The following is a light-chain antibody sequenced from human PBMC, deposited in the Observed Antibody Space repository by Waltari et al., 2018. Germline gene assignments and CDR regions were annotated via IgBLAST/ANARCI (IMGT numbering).Light chain of an antibody. Sequence: EFLLTQSPAPLSLSPGERATFSCRASQGVSDYLAWYQQKPGQVPRLLIYDASRRATGIPARFSGSGSGTDFTLTISNLEPEDFAVYYCYQRSNWPPTFGQGTTVEFK. CDR2: DAS. CDR1: QGVSDY. V-gene: IGKV3-11*01. J-gene: IGKJ1*01. CDR3: YQRSNWPPT.